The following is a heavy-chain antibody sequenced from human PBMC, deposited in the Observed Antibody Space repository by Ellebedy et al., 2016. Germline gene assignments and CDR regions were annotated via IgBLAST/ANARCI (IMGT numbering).Heavy chain of an antibody. Sequence: GGSLRLSXAASGFTFSNYAMSWVRQAPGKGLEWVSSISGDGGSTYYADSEKSRFTISRDNSKNTLYLQMNSLRAEDTAVYYCAKDEGFGELLAYWGQGIHVTVSS. CDR2: ISGDGGST. CDR3: AKDEGFGELLAY. D-gene: IGHD3-10*01. CDR1: GFTFSNYA. J-gene: IGHJ4*02. V-gene: IGHV3-23*01.